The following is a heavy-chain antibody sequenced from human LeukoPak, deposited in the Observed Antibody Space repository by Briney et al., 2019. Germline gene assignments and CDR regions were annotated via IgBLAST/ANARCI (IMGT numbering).Heavy chain of an antibody. Sequence: GGSLRLSCAAPGFTVSSNYMSWVRQAPGKGLEWVSVIYSGGSTYYADSVKGRFTISRDNSKNTLYLQMNSLRAEDTAVYYCAREYSGYEYYFDYWGQGTLVTVSS. J-gene: IGHJ4*02. D-gene: IGHD5-12*01. CDR3: AREYSGYEYYFDY. CDR2: IYSGGST. CDR1: GFTVSSNY. V-gene: IGHV3-66*01.